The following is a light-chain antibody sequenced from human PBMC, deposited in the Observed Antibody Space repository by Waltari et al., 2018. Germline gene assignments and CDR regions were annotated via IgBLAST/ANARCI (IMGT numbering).Light chain of an antibody. Sequence: DIVMTQSPDSLAVSLGERATINCKSSQSVLYSSNNKNYLAWYQQKPGQPPKLLISWASTRESGVPDRFSGSGSGTDFTLTISSLQAEDVAVYYCQQYYSALRGTFGPGTKLEIK. CDR1: QSVLYSSNNKNY. J-gene: IGKJ2*01. CDR3: QQYYSALRGT. V-gene: IGKV4-1*01. CDR2: WAS.